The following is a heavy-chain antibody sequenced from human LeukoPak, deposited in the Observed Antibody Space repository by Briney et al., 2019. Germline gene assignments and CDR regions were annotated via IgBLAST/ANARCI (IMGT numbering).Heavy chain of an antibody. CDR3: ARHHGYYYDSSGYLRT. Sequence: GGSLRLSCAASGFTFDDYGMSWVRQAPGKGLEWVSGINWNGGSTGYADSVKGRFTISRDNSKNTLYLQMNSLRAEDTAVYYCARHHGYYYDSSGYLRTWGQGTLVTVSS. CDR2: INWNGGST. V-gene: IGHV3-20*04. J-gene: IGHJ5*02. CDR1: GFTFDDYG. D-gene: IGHD3-22*01.